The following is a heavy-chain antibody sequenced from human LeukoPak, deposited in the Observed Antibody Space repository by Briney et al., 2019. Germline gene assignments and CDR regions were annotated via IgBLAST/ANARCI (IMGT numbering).Heavy chain of an antibody. CDR1: GFSFNSYP. D-gene: IGHD3-10*01. J-gene: IGHJ4*02. CDR2: ISNDGNNK. CDR3: ARPDDSESFYRANHY. V-gene: IGHV3-30*04. Sequence: GGSLRLSCAASGFSFNSYPMHWVRQAPGKGLEWVAVISNDGNNKYYADSVKGRFTISRDNSNNTLSLQMNGLRVADTAVYYCARPDDSESFYRANHYWGRGTLVTVS.